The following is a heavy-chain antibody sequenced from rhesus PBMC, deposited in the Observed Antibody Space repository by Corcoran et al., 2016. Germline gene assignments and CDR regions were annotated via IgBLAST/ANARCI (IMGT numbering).Heavy chain of an antibody. Sequence: QVQLQESGPGLVKPSETLSLTCTVSGDSIISGYAWSWIRQPPGKGLEWIGYIGGYYNPALKSRVTIPKDTSKNQFSRNLTSVTAADTAVYYCASGLNYSAPHFGLDSWGQGVVVTVSS. D-gene: IGHD1-44*01. J-gene: IGHJ6*01. V-gene: IGHV4-127*01. CDR2: IGG. CDR1: GDSIISGYA. CDR3: ASGLNYSAPHFGLDS.